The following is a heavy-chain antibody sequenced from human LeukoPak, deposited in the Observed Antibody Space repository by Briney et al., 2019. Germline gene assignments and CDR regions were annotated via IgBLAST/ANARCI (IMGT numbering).Heavy chain of an antibody. CDR3: ARDREVGATIHDY. J-gene: IGHJ4*02. CDR2: IKQDGSDK. V-gene: IGHV3-7*01. Sequence: GGSLRLSCAASGFTFSNYYMSWVRQAPGEGLEWVANIKQDGSDKSYVNSVKGRFTISRDNAENALYLQMNSLRAEDTAVYFCARDREVGATIHDYWGQGTLVTVSS. D-gene: IGHD1-26*01. CDR1: GFTFSNYY.